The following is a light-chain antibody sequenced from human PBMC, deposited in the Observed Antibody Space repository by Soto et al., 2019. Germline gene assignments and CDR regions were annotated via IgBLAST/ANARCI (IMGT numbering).Light chain of an antibody. V-gene: IGKV3-20*01. CDR1: QSVSSSY. Sequence: EIVLTQSPGTLSLSPGERATLSCRASQSVSSSYLAWYQQKPGQAPRLLIYGASSRATGIPDRFSGSGSVTDFTLTISRLEPEDFAVYYCQQYGSSPVPFGQGTKVEIK. CDR2: GAS. CDR3: QQYGSSPVP. J-gene: IGKJ1*01.